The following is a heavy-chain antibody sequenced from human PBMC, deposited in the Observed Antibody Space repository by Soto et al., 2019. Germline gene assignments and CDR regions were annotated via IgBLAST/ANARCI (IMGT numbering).Heavy chain of an antibody. D-gene: IGHD1-26*01. J-gene: IGHJ4*02. CDR1: GFTFSSYG. CDR2: ISHDGGDE. Sequence: QVQLVESGGGVVQPGRSLRLSCAASGFTFSSYGMHWVRQAPGKGLEWVAIISHDGGDENYADSVKGRFTISRDNSKNTVYLQMTSLRDEETAAYDCVRKRIGSTNGLYYDYLGQGTLVPVSS. V-gene: IGHV3-30*03. CDR3: VRKRIGSTNGLYYDY.